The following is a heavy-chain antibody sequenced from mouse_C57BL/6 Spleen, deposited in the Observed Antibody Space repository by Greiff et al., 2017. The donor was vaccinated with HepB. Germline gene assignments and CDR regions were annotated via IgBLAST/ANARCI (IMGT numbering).Heavy chain of an antibody. V-gene: IGHV1-4*01. CDR3: ARRDYFDY. CDR1: GYTFTSYT. Sequence: QVQLKESGAELARPGASVKMSCKASGYTFTSYTMHWVNQRPGQGLEWIGYINPSSGYTKYNQKFKDKATLTADKSSSTAYMQLSSLTSEDSAVYYCARRDYFDYWGQGTPLTVSS. CDR2: INPSSGYT. J-gene: IGHJ2*01.